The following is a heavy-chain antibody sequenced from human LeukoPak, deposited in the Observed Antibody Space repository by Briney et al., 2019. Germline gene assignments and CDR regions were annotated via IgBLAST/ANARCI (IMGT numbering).Heavy chain of an antibody. CDR1: GGSITTNNF. CDR3: TRENGACSPFGF. J-gene: IGHJ4*02. D-gene: IGHD2-15*01. Sequence: PSETLSLTCGVSGGSITTNNFWSWVPQAPGKGLEWIGEISLSCLTNCKSPLSSRVTISLDRAKSHLSLNLRSVTAADTAIYYCTRENGACSPFGFWGQGTVVTVSS. V-gene: IGHV4-4*02. CDR2: ISLSCLT.